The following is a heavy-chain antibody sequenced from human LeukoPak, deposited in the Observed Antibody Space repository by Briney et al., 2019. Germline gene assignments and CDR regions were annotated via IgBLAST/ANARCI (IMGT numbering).Heavy chain of an antibody. CDR2: IYYSGST. CDR3: ARDHGDTAMSNWYFDL. J-gene: IGHJ2*01. CDR1: GGSISSYY. Sequence: SETLSLTCTVSGGSISSYYWSWIRQPPGKGLEWIGYIYYSGSTNYNPSLKSRVTISVDTSKNQFSLKLSSVTAADTAVYYCARDHGDTAMSNWYFDLWGRGTLVTVPS. V-gene: IGHV4-59*01. D-gene: IGHD5-18*01.